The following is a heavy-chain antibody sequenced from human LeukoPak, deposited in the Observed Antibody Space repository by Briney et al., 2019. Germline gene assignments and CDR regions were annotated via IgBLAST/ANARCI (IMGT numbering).Heavy chain of an antibody. CDR3: ARPNTIFGVVTFPWFDP. Sequence: ASVKVSCKASGYTFTGYYMHWVRQAPGQGLEWMGWINPNSGGTNYAQKFQGRVTMTRDTSISTAYMELSRLRSDDTAVYYCARPNTIFGVVTFPWFDPWGQGTLVTVSS. J-gene: IGHJ5*02. V-gene: IGHV1-2*02. D-gene: IGHD3-3*01. CDR2: INPNSGGT. CDR1: GYTFTGYY.